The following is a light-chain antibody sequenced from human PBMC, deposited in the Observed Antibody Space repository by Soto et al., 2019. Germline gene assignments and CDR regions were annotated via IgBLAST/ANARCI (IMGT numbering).Light chain of an antibody. V-gene: IGLV2-14*01. CDR2: DVS. J-gene: IGLJ1*01. CDR3: SSYTSSSPYV. CDR1: SSDVGGYNY. Sequence: QSALTQPASVSGSPGQSITISCTGTSSDVGGYNYVYWYQRHPGKAPKLMIYDVSKRPSGVSNRFAGTKSGNAASLTISGQQADDEDDYYCSSYTSSSPYVFGTGTKLTVL.